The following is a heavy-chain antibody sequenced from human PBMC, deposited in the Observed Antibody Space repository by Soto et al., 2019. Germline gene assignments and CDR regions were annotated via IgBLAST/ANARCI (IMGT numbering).Heavy chain of an antibody. V-gene: IGHV3-7*01. CDR1: RFTFSKYW. CDR2: ISPAGSEK. D-gene: IGHD3-16*02. J-gene: IGHJ4*02. Sequence: EVQLVESGGGLVQPGGSLRLSCAASRFTFSKYWMSWVRQAPGKGPEWVANISPAGSEKSYVGSVKGRFTISRDNAENSLFLQMNSLRAEDTAVYYCARDQGYLDYWGQGAPVTVSS. CDR3: ARDQGYLDY.